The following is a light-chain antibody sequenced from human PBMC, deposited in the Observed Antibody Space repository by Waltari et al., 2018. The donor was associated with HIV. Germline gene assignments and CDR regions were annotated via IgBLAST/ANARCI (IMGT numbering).Light chain of an antibody. CDR2: EIN. CDR3: CSYAGRSTFVL. V-gene: IGLV2-23*02. CDR1: SSDVSTYKL. Sequence: QSALTPPASVSGSPGQSITISCNETSSDVSTYKLVSWYQQHPGKVPKLIIYEINKRPSGVSNRFSGSKSGNMASLTISGLQAEDEAFYHCCSYAGRSTFVLFGGGTKLTVL. J-gene: IGLJ2*01.